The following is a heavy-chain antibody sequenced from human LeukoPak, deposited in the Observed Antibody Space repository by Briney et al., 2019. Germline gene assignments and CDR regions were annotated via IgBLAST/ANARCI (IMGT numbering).Heavy chain of an antibody. J-gene: IGHJ6*02. V-gene: IGHV3-7*01. Sequence: GGSLRLSCAASDLMFSDYWMSWVRQAPGKGPELVANINKDGSEENYVDSVKGRFTVSRDNAKNSLFLQMNSLRVEDTAVYYCATYDNWVAGDVWGQGTSVSVSS. D-gene: IGHD1-1*01. CDR1: DLMFSDYW. CDR2: INKDGSEE. CDR3: ATYDNWVAGDV.